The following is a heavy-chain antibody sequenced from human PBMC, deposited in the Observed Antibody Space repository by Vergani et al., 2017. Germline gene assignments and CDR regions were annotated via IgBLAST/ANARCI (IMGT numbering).Heavy chain of an antibody. CDR2: IYYSGST. D-gene: IGHD3-10*01. CDR3: ARAIGSGSYYDYYYYGMDV. J-gene: IGHJ6*02. V-gene: IGHV4-59*01. CDR1: GGSISSYY. Sequence: QVQLQESGPGLVKPSETLSLTCTVPGGSISSYYWSWIRQPPGKGLEWVGYIYYSGSTNYNPSLKSRGTRAVDTSKNQFSLKLSSVTAADTAVYYCARAIGSGSYYDYYYYGMDVWGQGTTVTVSS.